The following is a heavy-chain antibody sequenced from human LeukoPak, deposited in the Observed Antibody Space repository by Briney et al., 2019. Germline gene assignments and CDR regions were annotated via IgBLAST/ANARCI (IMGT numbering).Heavy chain of an antibody. CDR3: AREDGGWLRADL. J-gene: IGHJ5*02. CDR1: GFSFNTSW. Sequence: PGGSLRLSCEASGFSFNTSWMSWVRQAPGKGLEWVANIHRDGSVRHYVESVRSRFTISRDNAKNSLFLQMNSLRVEDTAVYYCAREDGGWLRADLWGQGTLVTVSS. D-gene: IGHD5-24*01. V-gene: IGHV3-7*01. CDR2: IHRDGSVR.